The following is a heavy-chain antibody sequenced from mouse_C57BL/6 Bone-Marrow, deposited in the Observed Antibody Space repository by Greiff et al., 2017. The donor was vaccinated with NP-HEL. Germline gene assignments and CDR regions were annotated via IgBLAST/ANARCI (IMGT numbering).Heavy chain of an antibody. CDR3: ASHYDYDDYFDY. D-gene: IGHD2-4*01. J-gene: IGHJ2*01. CDR2: IYPGSGST. V-gene: IGHV1-55*01. CDR1: GYTFTSYW. Sequence: QVQLQQPGAELVKPGASVKMSCKASGYTFTSYWITWVKQRPGQGLEWIGDIYPGSGSTNYNEKFQSKATLTVDTSSSTAYMQLSSLTSEDCAVYYCASHYDYDDYFDYWGQGTTLTVSS.